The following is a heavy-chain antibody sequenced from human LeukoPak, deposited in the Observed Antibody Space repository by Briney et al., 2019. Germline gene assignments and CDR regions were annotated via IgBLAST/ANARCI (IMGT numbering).Heavy chain of an antibody. D-gene: IGHD6-19*01. V-gene: IGHV3-30*18. Sequence: GSLRLSCAASGFTFSSYGMHRVRQAPGKGLEWVAGISYDGSNKYYADSVKGRFTISRDNSKNTLYLQMNSLRAEDTAVYYCAKVGSSGWTTDAFDIWGQGTMVTVSS. CDR2: ISYDGSNK. CDR3: AKVGSSGWTTDAFDI. CDR1: GFTFSSYG. J-gene: IGHJ3*02.